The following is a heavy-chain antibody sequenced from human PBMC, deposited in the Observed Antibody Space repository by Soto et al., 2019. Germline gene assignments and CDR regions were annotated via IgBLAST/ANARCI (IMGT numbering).Heavy chain of an antibody. D-gene: IGHD6-13*01. Sequence: PSETLSLTCAVYGGSFSGYYWSWIRQPPGKGLEWIGEINHSGSTNYNPSLKSRVTISVDTSTYTAYMELSGLRSGDTAVYYCARGGYSSTWSNLLDRSGLDVWGQGTTVTVSS. J-gene: IGHJ6*02. CDR1: GGSFSGYY. CDR2: INHSGST. CDR3: ARGGYSSTWSNLLDRSGLDV. V-gene: IGHV4-34*01.